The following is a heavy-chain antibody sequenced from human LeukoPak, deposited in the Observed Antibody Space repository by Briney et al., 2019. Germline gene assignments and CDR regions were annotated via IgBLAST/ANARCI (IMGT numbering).Heavy chain of an antibody. J-gene: IGHJ6*02. CDR2: INHNGNVN. Sequence: GGSLRRSCAASGLTFSSYWMKWARQAPGKGLEWVASINHNGNVNYYVDSVEGRFAISRDNAKNSLDLQTSRLRAEDTAVYFWARGGGLDVWGQGATVTVSS. D-gene: IGHD3-16*01. CDR1: GLTFSSYW. V-gene: IGHV3-7*03. CDR3: ARGGGLDV.